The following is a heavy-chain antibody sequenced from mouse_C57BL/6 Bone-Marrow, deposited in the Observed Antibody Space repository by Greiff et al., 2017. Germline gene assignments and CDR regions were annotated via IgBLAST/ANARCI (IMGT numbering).Heavy chain of an antibody. D-gene: IGHD1-1*01. V-gene: IGHV1-7*01. CDR3: ARTRRPYYYFEY. J-gene: IGHJ2*01. CDR1: GYTFTSYW. Sequence: QVQLKQSGAELAKPGASVKLSCKASGYTFTSYWMHWVKQRPGQGLEWIGYINPSSGYTKYNQKFKDKTTLTADKSYSTANRQLSSLTYEDSSVYYCARTRRPYYYFEYWGQGTTLTVSS. CDR2: INPSSGYT.